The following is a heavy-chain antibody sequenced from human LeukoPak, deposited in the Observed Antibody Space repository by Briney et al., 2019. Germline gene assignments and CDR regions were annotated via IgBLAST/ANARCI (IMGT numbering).Heavy chain of an antibody. V-gene: IGHV3-23*01. J-gene: IGHJ4*02. D-gene: IGHD2-8*01. CDR2: ISGSGDST. CDR1: GFTFSIYA. Sequence: GGSLRLSCAASGFTFSIYAMSWVRQDPGKGVEWVSTISGSGDSTHYADSVKGRFTISRDNSKNTLYLQMNSLRAEDTAVYYCAKDLNGSFDYWGQGTLVTVSS. CDR3: AKDLNGSFDY.